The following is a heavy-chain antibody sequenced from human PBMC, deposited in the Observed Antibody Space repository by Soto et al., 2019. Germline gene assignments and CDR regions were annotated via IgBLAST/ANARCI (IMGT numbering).Heavy chain of an antibody. V-gene: IGHV1-46*01. CDR1: GYTFTSYY. J-gene: IGHJ4*02. CDR2: INPSGGST. Sequence: VASVKVSCKASGYTFTSYYMHWVRQAPGQGLEWMGIINPSGGSTSYAQKFQGRVTMTRDTSTSTVYMELSSLRSEDTAVYYCARGGGIAAAGTRVDFGYWGRGTLVTVSS. D-gene: IGHD6-13*01. CDR3: ARGGGIAAAGTRVDFGY.